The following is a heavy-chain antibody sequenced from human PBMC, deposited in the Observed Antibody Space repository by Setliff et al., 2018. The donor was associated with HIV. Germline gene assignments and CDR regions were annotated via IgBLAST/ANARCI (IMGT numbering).Heavy chain of an antibody. CDR3: ARGGGWDSSGWAVDY. D-gene: IGHD6-19*01. V-gene: IGHV4-61*02. Sequence: PSETLSLTCTVSGGSISSGSYYWSWIRRPAGKGLEWIGRIYTSGSTNYNPSLKSRVTISVDTSKNQFSLKLSSVTAADTAVHYWARGGGWDSSGWAVDYWGQGTLVTVSS. CDR2: IYTSGST. CDR1: GGSISSGSYY. J-gene: IGHJ4*02.